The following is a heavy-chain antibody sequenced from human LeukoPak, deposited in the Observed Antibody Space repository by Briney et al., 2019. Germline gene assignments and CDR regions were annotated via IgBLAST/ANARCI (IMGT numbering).Heavy chain of an antibody. CDR2: IYSVGST. V-gene: IGHV3-66*02. Sequence: GGSLRLSCAASGFTVSSNYMSWVRQAPGKGLEWVSVIYSVGSTYYADSVKGRFTISRDNYKNALYRQMNRLRAEDTAVYYCASEQLVRPYWGQGTLVTVSS. D-gene: IGHD6-6*01. CDR1: GFTVSSNY. J-gene: IGHJ4*02. CDR3: ASEQLVRPY.